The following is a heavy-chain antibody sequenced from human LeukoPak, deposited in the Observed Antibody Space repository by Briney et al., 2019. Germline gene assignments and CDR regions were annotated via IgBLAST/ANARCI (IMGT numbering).Heavy chain of an antibody. CDR2: IKQDGSEK. CDR1: GFTFSTYW. Sequence: PGGSLRLSCAASGFTFSTYWMSWVRQAPGKGLEWVANIKQDGSEKYYVDSVKDRFTISRDNAKNSLYLQMNSLRAEDTAVYYCARDQAVATPDYWGQGTLVTVSS. CDR3: ARDQAVATPDY. V-gene: IGHV3-7*01. J-gene: IGHJ4*02. D-gene: IGHD5-12*01.